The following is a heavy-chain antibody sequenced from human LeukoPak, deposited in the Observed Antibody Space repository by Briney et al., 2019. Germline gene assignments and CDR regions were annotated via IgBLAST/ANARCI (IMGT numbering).Heavy chain of an antibody. Sequence: ASVKVSCKASGYTFTNYQMHWVRQAPGQGLEWMGSINAGNGNTKYSQKFQGRPTIPTHTPARPPYIELSSQRPEHPAVYYFPRDLDTGGYCYCGPGTLGTVSS. CDR1: GYTFTNYQ. CDR3: PRDLDTGGYCY. D-gene: IGHD1-26*01. V-gene: IGHV1-3*01. J-gene: IGHJ4*02. CDR2: INAGNGNT.